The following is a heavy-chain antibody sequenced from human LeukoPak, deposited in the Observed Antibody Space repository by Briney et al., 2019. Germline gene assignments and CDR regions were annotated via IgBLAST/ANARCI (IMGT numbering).Heavy chain of an antibody. D-gene: IGHD3-22*01. V-gene: IGHV3-23*01. CDR3: AIMHGYYDGSGYWVQ. Sequence: GGSLRLSCAASGFTFSSYAMSWVRQAPGKGLEWVSFISPSADRTSNADSVEGRFTISRDNPRNTLYLQMNSLRDEDTAVYYCAIMHGYYDGSGYWVQWGQGTLVAVSS. CDR2: ISPSADRT. J-gene: IGHJ4*02. CDR1: GFTFSSYA.